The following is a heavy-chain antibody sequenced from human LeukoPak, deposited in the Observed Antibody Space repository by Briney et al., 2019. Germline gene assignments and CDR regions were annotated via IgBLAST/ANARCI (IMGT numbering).Heavy chain of an antibody. CDR1: GGSFSGYY. Sequence: SETLSLTCAVYGGSFSGYYWSWIRQPPGKGLEWIGEINHSGSTNYNPSLKSRVPISVDTSKNQFSLKLSSVTAAETAVYYCARRYGDYVWGSYRYTSWFDPWGQGTLVTVSS. D-gene: IGHD3-16*02. J-gene: IGHJ5*02. CDR2: INHSGST. CDR3: ARRYGDYVWGSYRYTSWFDP. V-gene: IGHV4-34*01.